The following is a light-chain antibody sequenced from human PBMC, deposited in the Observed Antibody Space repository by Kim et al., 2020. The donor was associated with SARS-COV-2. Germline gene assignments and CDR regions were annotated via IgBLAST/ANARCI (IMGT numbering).Light chain of an antibody. V-gene: IGKV4-1*01. CDR3: QQYYTTPLT. J-gene: IGKJ4*01. Sequence: DIVLTQSPDPLPVSLGERATINCKSSQSVLHSSNNKNYLAWYQQKPGQPPKLLIYWASTRESGVPDRFSGSASGTDFTLTISSLQAEDVAVYYCQQYYTTPLTFGGGTKVDIK. CDR2: WAS. CDR1: QSVLHSSNNKNY.